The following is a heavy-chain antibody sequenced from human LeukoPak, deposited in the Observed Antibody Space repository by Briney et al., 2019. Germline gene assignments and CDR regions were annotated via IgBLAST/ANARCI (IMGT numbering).Heavy chain of an antibody. CDR3: ARGEPHYYYDSSGYYYP. D-gene: IGHD3-22*01. J-gene: IGHJ5*02. CDR1: GGSISGRRYY. V-gene: IGHV4-39*01. Sequence: SETLSLTCSVSGGSISGRRYYWGWIRQPPGRGLEWIGSIHYDGATYYNPSLKSRVTMSVDTSKNQFSLKLSSVTAADTAVYYCARGEPHYYYDSSGYYYPWGQGTLVTVSS. CDR2: IHYDGAT.